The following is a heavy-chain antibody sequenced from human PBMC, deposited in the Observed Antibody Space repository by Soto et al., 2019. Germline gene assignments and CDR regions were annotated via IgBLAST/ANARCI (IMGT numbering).Heavy chain of an antibody. CDR3: AREQGGSTKLEY. CDR2: INLDGSEK. Sequence: EVQLVESGGGLVQPGGSLRLSCAASGFTFSSYWMTWVRQAPGKGLEWVANINLDGSEKYFVDSVKGRFTISRDNAKTSLYLQMTSLRAEDTAVYYCAREQGGSTKLEYWGQGTLVTVSS. CDR1: GFTFSSYW. V-gene: IGHV3-7*01. D-gene: IGHD3-16*01. J-gene: IGHJ4*02.